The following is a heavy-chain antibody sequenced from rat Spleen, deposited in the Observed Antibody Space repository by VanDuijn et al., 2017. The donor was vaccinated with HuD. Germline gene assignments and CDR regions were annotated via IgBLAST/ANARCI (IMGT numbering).Heavy chain of an antibody. CDR1: GFNFNDYW. Sequence: EVKLVESGGGLVQPGRSLKLSCAASGFNFNDYWMGWVRQAPGKGLEWIGEINKDSSTIKYSPSLKDKFTISRNNAQNTLDLEMSKRGSEETATYYCVREEFGVNYWGQGVMVTVSS. J-gene: IGHJ2*01. CDR2: INKDSSTI. V-gene: IGHV4-2*01. D-gene: IGHD4-5*01. CDR3: VREEFGVNY.